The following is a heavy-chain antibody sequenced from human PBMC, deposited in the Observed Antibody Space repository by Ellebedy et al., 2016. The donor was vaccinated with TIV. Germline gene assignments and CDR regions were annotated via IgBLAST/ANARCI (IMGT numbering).Heavy chain of an antibody. Sequence: MPSETMSLTCTVSGGSISSYYWSWIRQPPGKGLEWIGYISYSGSTNYNPSLKSRVTISVDTSKNQFSLKLSSVTAADTAVYYCASPGYYYDSSGLDYWGQGTLVTVSS. J-gene: IGHJ4*02. CDR3: ASPGYYYDSSGLDY. CDR1: GGSISSYY. CDR2: ISYSGST. V-gene: IGHV4-59*12. D-gene: IGHD3-22*01.